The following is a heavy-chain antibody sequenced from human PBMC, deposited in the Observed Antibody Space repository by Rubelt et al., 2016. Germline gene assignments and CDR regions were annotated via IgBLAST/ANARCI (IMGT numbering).Heavy chain of an antibody. CDR2: INPSGGST. Sequence: GYIFTSYSMHWVRQAPGQGLEWMGIINPSGGSTPYAQKFQGRVSMTRDTSTGTVYMELSSLRYEDTALYYCARLPQGSYGWVDYWGQGTLVTVSS. J-gene: IGHJ4*02. CDR1: GYIFTSYS. V-gene: IGHV1-46*01. D-gene: IGHD5-18*01. CDR3: ARLPQGSYGWVDY.